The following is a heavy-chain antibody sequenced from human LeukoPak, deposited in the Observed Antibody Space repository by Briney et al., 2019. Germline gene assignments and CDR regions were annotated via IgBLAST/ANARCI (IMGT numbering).Heavy chain of an antibody. Sequence: PSETLSLTCAVSGGSISSSDWWSWVRQPPGRGLEWIGYIYRSEDSNYNPSLKSRVTMSVDKSKNQFSLRLSSVTAADTAVYYCARSQKSVYWYFDLWGRGTLVTVSS. V-gene: IGHV4-4*02. J-gene: IGHJ2*01. CDR1: GGSISSSDW. CDR3: ARSQKSVYWYFDL. CDR2: IYRSEDS.